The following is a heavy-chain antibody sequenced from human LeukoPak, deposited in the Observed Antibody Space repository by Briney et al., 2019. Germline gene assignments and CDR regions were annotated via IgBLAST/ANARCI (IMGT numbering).Heavy chain of an antibody. CDR2: ISWNSGSI. CDR1: GFTFDDYA. Sequence: GRSLRLSCAASGFTFDDYAMHWVRQAPGKGLEWVSGISWNSGSIGYADSVKGRFTISRDNAKNSLYLQMNSLRAEDMALYYCAKDSTAMIVAPDGYWGQGTLVTVSS. CDR3: AKDSTAMIVAPDGY. V-gene: IGHV3-9*03. D-gene: IGHD3-22*01. J-gene: IGHJ4*02.